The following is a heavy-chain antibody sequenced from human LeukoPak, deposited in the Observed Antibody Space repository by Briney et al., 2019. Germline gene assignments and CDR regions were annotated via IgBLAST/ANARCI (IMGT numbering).Heavy chain of an antibody. Sequence: GGSLRLSCAASGFTFSSYGMHWVRQAPGKGLEWVAFIRYDGSNKYYADSVKGRFTISRDNSKNTLYLQMNSLRAEDTAVYYCAKDYITMVRGVTPYYFDYWGQGTLVTVSS. CDR2: IRYDGSNK. D-gene: IGHD3-10*01. V-gene: IGHV3-30*02. CDR3: AKDYITMVRGVTPYYFDY. J-gene: IGHJ4*02. CDR1: GFTFSSYG.